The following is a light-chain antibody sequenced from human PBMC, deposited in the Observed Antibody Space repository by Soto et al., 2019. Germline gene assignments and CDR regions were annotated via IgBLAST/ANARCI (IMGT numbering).Light chain of an antibody. Sequence: DIQMTQSPSTLSASVGDRVTITCRASQSISIWLAWYQQKPGKAPKLLIYDASSLESGVPSRFSGSGSGTEFTLTISSLQPDDFATYCSQQYNSYPYTFGQGTKLEIK. CDR1: QSISIW. CDR2: DAS. CDR3: QQYNSYPYT. J-gene: IGKJ2*01. V-gene: IGKV1-5*01.